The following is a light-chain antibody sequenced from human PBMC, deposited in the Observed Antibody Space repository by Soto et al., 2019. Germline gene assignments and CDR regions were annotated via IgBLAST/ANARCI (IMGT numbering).Light chain of an antibody. CDR2: AAS. Sequence: DIQLTQSPSFLSASVGDRVTITCRASQGISSYLAWYQQKPGKAPKLLIYAASTLQSGVPSRFSGSGSGTEFTLTISSLQPEDFATYYCQQLNSYPWTLGQGTKVDLK. V-gene: IGKV1-9*01. CDR1: QGISSY. CDR3: QQLNSYPWT. J-gene: IGKJ1*01.